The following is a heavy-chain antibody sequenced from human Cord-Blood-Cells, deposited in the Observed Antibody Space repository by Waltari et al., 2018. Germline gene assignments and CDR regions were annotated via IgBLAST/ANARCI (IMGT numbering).Heavy chain of an antibody. J-gene: IGHJ3*02. CDR2: ISYDGSNK. Sequence: QLQLVESGEGGVQPGGSVGFSFAASGFTFCGMGMHWVRQAPGKGLEWVAVISYDGSNKYYADSVKGRFTISRDNSKNTLYLQMNSLRAEDTAVYYCAKDPAFDIWGQGTMVTVSS. V-gene: IGHV3-30*18. CDR1: GFTFCGMG. CDR3: AKDPAFDI.